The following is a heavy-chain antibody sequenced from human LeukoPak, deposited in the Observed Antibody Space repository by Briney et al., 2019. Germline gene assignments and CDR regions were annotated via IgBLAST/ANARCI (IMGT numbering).Heavy chain of an antibody. CDR2: IYPADSDT. V-gene: IGHV5-51*01. CDR3: ARFRSSSPAPFDY. J-gene: IGHJ4*02. CDR1: GYTFTTYW. D-gene: IGHD6-6*01. Sequence: GESLKISCKVSGYTFTTYWIGWVRQMPGKGLEWMGIIYPADSDTRYSPSFEGQVTISVDKSISTAYLQWSSLKASDTAMYYCARFRSSSPAPFDYWGQGTLVTVSS.